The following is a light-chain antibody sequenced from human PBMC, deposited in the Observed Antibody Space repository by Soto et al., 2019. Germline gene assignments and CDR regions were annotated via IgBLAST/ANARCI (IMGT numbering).Light chain of an antibody. J-gene: IGLJ1*01. CDR3: SSFTTSSTRV. CDR1: SSDVGGYNY. Sequence: QSALTQPAYVSGSPGQSITISCTGTSSDVGGYNYVSWYQQHPGKAPKLIIYEVTNRPSGVSNRFSGSKSDITASLTIAGLQSEDEAEYYCSSFTTSSTRVFGTGTKLTVL. V-gene: IGLV2-14*03. CDR2: EVT.